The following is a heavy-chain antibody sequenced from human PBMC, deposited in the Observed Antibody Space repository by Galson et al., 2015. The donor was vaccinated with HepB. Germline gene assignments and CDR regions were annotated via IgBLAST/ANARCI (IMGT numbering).Heavy chain of an antibody. J-gene: IGHJ4*02. V-gene: IGHV3-53*01. Sequence: SLRLSCAASEFTVNSNYMSWVRQAPGKGLECVSLIYSSGGTYYADSVKGRFTISRDNSKNTLYLQMNSLRAEDTAVYYCARVVSGSWFDYWGQGSLVTVSS. CDR2: IYSSGGT. D-gene: IGHD6-6*01. CDR1: EFTVNSNY. CDR3: ARVVSGSWFDY.